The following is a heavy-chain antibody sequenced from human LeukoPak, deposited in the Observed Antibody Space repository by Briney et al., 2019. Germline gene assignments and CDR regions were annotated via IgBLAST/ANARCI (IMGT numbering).Heavy chain of an antibody. CDR1: GGSISSYY. J-gene: IGHJ4*02. CDR3: ARVGTEDYFDY. CDR2: IYYSGST. D-gene: IGHD1-1*01. V-gene: IGHV4-59*01. Sequence: SETLSLTCTVSGGSISSYYWSWIRQPPGKGLEWIGYIYYSGSTNYNPSLKSRVTISVDTSKNQFSLKLSSVTAADTAVYYCARVGTEDYFDYWGQGTLVTVSS.